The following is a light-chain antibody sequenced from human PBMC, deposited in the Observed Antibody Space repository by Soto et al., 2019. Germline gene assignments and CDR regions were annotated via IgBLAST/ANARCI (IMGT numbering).Light chain of an antibody. CDR3: QTWVTGIQV. CDR1: SGHSSYA. V-gene: IGLV4-69*01. Sequence: QSVLTQSPSASASLGASVKLTCTLSSGHSSYAIAWHQQRPEKGPRYLMKLNSDGSHSKGDGIPDRFSGSSSGAERYLTISSPQSEDEADYYCQTWVTGIQVFGGGTKVTVL. J-gene: IGLJ2*01. CDR2: LNSDGSH.